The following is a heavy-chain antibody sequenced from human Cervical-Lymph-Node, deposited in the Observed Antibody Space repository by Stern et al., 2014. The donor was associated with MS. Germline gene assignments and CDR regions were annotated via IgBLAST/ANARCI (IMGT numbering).Heavy chain of an antibody. V-gene: IGHV4-39*01. J-gene: IGHJ4*02. CDR2: ISYSGIT. Sequence: QVQLVESGPGLVKPSETLSLTCTVSGGSISSSGFFWGWIRQPPGKGLEWIGMISYSGITDYNSSLKSRVTVSADPTKNQFSLKLSSVTAADTAVYYCARQGGRYSPKNWGQGTLVTVSS. D-gene: IGHD1-1*01. CDR3: ARQGGRYSPKN. CDR1: GGSISSSGFF.